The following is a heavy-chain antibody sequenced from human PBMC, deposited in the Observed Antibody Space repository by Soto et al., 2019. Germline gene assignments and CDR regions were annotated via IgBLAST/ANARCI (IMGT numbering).Heavy chain of an antibody. D-gene: IGHD3-16*01. V-gene: IGHV4-59*01. CDR3: ARELLTIGGIDP. CDR2: IYYSGST. CDR1: GGSMSSYY. Sequence: PSETLSLTCTVSGGSMSSYYWSWIRQPPGKGLEWIGYIYYSGSTNYNPSLKSRVTISVDTSKNQFSLKLSSVTAADTAVYYCARELLTIGGIDPWGQGTLVTVSS. J-gene: IGHJ5*02.